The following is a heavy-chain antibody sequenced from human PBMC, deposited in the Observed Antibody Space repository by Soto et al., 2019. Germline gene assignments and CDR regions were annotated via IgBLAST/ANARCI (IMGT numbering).Heavy chain of an antibody. V-gene: IGHV3-33*01. CDR3: ARDLMYYDFWSGYYAYYGMDV. CDR1: GFTFSSYG. J-gene: IGHJ6*02. CDR2: IWYDGSNK. D-gene: IGHD3-3*01. Sequence: QVQLVESGGGVVQPGRSLRLSCAASGFTFSSYGMHWVRQAPGKGLEWVAVIWYDGSNKYYADSVKGRFTISRDNSKNTLYLQMNSLRAEDTAVYYCARDLMYYDFWSGYYAYYGMDVWGQGTTVTVSS.